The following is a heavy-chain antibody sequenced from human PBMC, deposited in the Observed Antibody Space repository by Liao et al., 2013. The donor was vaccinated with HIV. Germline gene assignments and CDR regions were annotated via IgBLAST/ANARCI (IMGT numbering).Heavy chain of an antibody. J-gene: IGHJ4*02. Sequence: QLQLRESGPGLVKPSETLSLTCTVSGGSISSYYWSWIRQPPGKGLEWIGRIYISGSTNYNPSLKSRVTISVDTSKNQFSLKLSSVTAADTAVYYCARERGFYRYFDYWGQGTLVTVSS. CDR3: ARERGFYRYFDY. CDR1: GGSISSYY. V-gene: IGHV4-4*08. CDR2: IYISGST. D-gene: IGHD3-16*02.